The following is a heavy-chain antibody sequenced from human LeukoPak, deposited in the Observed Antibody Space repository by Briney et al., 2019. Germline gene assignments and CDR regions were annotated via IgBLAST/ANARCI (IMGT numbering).Heavy chain of an antibody. Sequence: SETLSLTCTVSGGSISSYYWSWTRQPPGKGLEWIGRIYTSGSTNYNPSLKSRVTMSVDTSKNQFSLKLSSVTAADTAVYYCARAGLPSGYCGGDCYKYNWFDPWGQGTLVTVSS. CDR3: ARAGLPSGYCGGDCYKYNWFDP. CDR2: IYTSGST. V-gene: IGHV4-4*07. CDR1: GGSISSYY. D-gene: IGHD2-21*02. J-gene: IGHJ5*02.